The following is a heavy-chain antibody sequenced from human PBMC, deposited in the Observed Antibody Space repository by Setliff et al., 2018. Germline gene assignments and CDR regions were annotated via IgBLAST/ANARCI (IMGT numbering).Heavy chain of an antibody. V-gene: IGHV5-51*01. CDR1: GYSFTNNW. D-gene: IGHD6-25*01. CDR3: ARRADGYNDFFDS. J-gene: IGHJ4*02. CDR2: IYPGDSDT. Sequence: GESLKISCQGSGYSFTNNWIAWVRQMPGKGLEWMGLIYPGDSDTRYSPSFQGRVTISADKSINTAYLEWSSLQASDTAMYYCARRADGYNDFFDSWGQGTLVTVSS.